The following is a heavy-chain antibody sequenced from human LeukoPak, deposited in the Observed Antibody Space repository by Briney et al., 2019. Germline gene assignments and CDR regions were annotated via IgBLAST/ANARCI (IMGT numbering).Heavy chain of an antibody. CDR3: ATYSSLNRREFQF. J-gene: IGHJ1*01. Sequence: GGSLRLSCAASGFPFSTYAMTWVRQAPGKGLEWVSAISGSGVSTYYADSVKGRFTISRDNSKNTLYLQMNSLRAEDTAVYYCATYSSLNRREFQFWGQGTLLTVSS. D-gene: IGHD3-22*01. CDR1: GFPFSTYA. V-gene: IGHV3-23*01. CDR2: ISGSGVST.